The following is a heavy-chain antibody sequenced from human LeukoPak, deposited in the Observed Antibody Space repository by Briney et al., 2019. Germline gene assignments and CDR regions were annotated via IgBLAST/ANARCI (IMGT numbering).Heavy chain of an antibody. D-gene: IGHD2-2*01. CDR2: IKQDGGEK. Sequence: GGSLRLSCAASGFTFSSYWMSWVPQAPGKGREWGANIKQDGGEKYLVDSVKGRFTISRDNAKNSLYLQMNSLRAEDTAVYYCARDQRYCSSSSCPWEPFDYWGQGTLVTVSS. J-gene: IGHJ4*02. CDR3: ARDQRYCSSSSCPWEPFDY. V-gene: IGHV3-7*03. CDR1: GFTFSSYW.